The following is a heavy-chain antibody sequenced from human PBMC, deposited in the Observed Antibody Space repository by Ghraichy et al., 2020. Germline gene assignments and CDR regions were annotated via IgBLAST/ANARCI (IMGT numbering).Heavy chain of an antibody. CDR1: GFIFSNFG. CDR3: ARDYLGDIPSYFDY. V-gene: IGHV3-30*03. CDR2: MSYVGYNQ. D-gene: IGHD4-17*01. Sequence: LSLTCAASGFIFSNFGMHWVRQAPGKGLEWVAFMSYVGYNQFYADSVKGRFTTSRKNSKNTVFLQMDSRRTEDTAAYYCARDYLGDIPSYFDYWGQGTLVTVSS. J-gene: IGHJ4*02.